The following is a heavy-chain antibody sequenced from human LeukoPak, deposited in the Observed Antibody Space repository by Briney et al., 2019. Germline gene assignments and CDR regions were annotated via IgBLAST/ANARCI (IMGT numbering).Heavy chain of an antibody. CDR1: GFAFSSYS. J-gene: IGHJ2*01. CDR3: AREGGGSGLWYYDL. CDR2: IGGGGVTT. D-gene: IGHD1-26*01. Sequence: GGSLRLSCAASGFAFSSYSMHWVRQAPGKGPEFVSVIGGGGVTTFYADSVKDRFTISRDNSKNTLYLEMGSLRAEDMAVYYCAREGGGSGLWYYDLWGRGALVTVSS. V-gene: IGHV3-64*02.